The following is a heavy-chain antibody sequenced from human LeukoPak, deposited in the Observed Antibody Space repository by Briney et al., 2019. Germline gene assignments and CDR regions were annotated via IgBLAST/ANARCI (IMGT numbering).Heavy chain of an antibody. CDR3: ARAAVGTSGWYSFDY. V-gene: IGHV3-30-3*01. CDR2: ISYDTNSE. J-gene: IGHJ4*02. CDR1: GFTFSSYS. Sequence: GRSLRLSCAASGFTFSSYSMHWVRQAPGKGLEWVADISYDTNSEYYADSVRGQFTISRDNSKNTLYLQMISLISEDTAVYYCARAAVGTSGWYSFDYWGQGALVTVSS. D-gene: IGHD6-19*01.